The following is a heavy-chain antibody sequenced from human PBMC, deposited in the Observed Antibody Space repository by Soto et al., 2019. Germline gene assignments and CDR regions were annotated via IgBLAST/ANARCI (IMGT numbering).Heavy chain of an antibody. J-gene: IGHJ6*02. CDR2: IYYSGST. CDR3: ARVNSPFYYDSSGYYFYYYYYGMAV. D-gene: IGHD3-22*01. Sequence: QVQLQESGPGLVKPSETLSLTCTVSGGSISSYYWSWIRQPPGKGLEWIGYIYYSGSTNYNPSLKSRVTISVDTSKNQFSLKLSSVTAADTAVYYCARVNSPFYYDSSGYYFYYYYYGMAVWGQGTTVTVSS. CDR1: GGSISSYY. V-gene: IGHV4-59*01.